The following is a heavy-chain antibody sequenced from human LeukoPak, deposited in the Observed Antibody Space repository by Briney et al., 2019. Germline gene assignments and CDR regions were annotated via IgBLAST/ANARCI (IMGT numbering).Heavy chain of an antibody. Sequence: GESLKISCKGSGYSFTCYWIGWVRQMPGKGLEWMGIIYPGDSDTRYSPSFQGQVIISVDKSISTAYLQWSSLKASDTAMYYCARLPPGSVWYFDLWGRGTLVTVSS. CDR2: IYPGDSDT. D-gene: IGHD2-15*01. J-gene: IGHJ2*01. CDR3: ARLPPGSVWYFDL. V-gene: IGHV5-51*01. CDR1: GYSFTCYW.